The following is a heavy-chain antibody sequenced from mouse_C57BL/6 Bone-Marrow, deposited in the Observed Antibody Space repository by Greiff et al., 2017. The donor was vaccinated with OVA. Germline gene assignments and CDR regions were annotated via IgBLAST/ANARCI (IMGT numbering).Heavy chain of an antibody. J-gene: IGHJ3*01. CDR1: GFTFSDFY. Sequence: EVMLVESGGGLVQSGRSLRLSCATSGFTFSDFYMEWVRQAPGKGLEWIAASRNKANDYTTEYSASVKGRFIVSRDTSQSILYLQMNALRAEDTAIYYCARDTYYYGYDPAWFAYWGQGTLVTVSA. CDR3: ARDTYYYGYDPAWFAY. D-gene: IGHD2-2*01. CDR2: SRNKANDYTT. V-gene: IGHV7-1*01.